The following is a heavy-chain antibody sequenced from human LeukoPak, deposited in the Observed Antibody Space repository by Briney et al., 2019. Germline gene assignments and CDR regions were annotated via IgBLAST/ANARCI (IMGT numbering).Heavy chain of an antibody. CDR3: ARPYCNGGSCHVYFDY. Sequence: ASVKVSCKASGYTFTGYYMHWVRQAPGQGLEWMGWMNPYSGGTNYAQKFQGRVTMTRDTSISTAYMELRRLSSDDTAIYYCARPYCNGGSCHVYFDYWGQGTLVSVSS. CDR1: GYTFTGYY. J-gene: IGHJ4*02. D-gene: IGHD2-15*01. CDR2: MNPYSGGT. V-gene: IGHV1-2*02.